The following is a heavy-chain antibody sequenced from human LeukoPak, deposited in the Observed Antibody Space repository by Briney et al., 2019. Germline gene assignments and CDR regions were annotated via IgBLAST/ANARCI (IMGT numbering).Heavy chain of an antibody. J-gene: IGHJ5*02. CDR1: GASISSSNYY. CDR2: IYSSGNT. CDR3: ATTGAYCGGDCRWGWFDP. D-gene: IGHD2-21*02. V-gene: IGHV4-39*01. Sequence: SETLSLTCAVSGASISSSNYYWGWVRQSPGKGLEWIGNIYSSGNTYYNASLKSRVTMYIDTSKNQFSLKLSSVTAADTAVYYCATTGAYCGGDCRWGWFDPWGQGTLVTVSS.